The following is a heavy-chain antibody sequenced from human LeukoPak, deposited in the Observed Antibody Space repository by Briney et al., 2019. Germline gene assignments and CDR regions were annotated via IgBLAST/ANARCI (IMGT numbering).Heavy chain of an antibody. CDR2: ISSSSSYR. CDR1: GFTFSSYS. Sequence: PGGSLRLSCAASGFTFSSYSMNWVRQAPGKGLEWVSFISSSSSYRYYADSLKGRFTISRDNAKNSLHLQMNSLRAEDTAVYFCARNYFGSGYYFDFWGQGTLVTVSS. V-gene: IGHV3-21*01. D-gene: IGHD3-10*01. CDR3: ARNYFGSGYYFDF. J-gene: IGHJ4*02.